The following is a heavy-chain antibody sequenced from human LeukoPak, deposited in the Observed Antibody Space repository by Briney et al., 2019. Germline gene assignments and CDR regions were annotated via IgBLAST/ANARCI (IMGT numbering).Heavy chain of an antibody. CDR3: ARVRAYYGDEPHLDY. D-gene: IGHD4-17*01. CDR1: GFTVSSNY. J-gene: IGHJ4*02. CDR2: IYNSGGT. Sequence: HAGVFLRLSCAASGFTVSSNYMTWVRQAPGKGLEWVSVIYNSGGTYYADSVKGRFTISRDNPNNTLYLQMNSLRAEDTAVYYCARVRAYYGDEPHLDYWGQGTRVTVSS. V-gene: IGHV3-53*01.